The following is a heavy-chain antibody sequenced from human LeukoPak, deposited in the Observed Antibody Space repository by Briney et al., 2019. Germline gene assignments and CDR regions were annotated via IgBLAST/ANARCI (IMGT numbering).Heavy chain of an antibody. CDR1: GFSISSGYY. J-gene: IGHJ5*02. CDR3: ARAPRGPKSWFDP. CDR2: MSHNRGT. V-gene: IGHV4-38-2*01. Sequence: SETLSLTCAVSGFSISSGYYWGWIRQPPGKGLEWIGSMSHNRGTYYNSSLKSRVTISMDTSKNQFSLKLSSVTAADTAVYYCARAPRGPKSWFDPWGQGTLVTVSS.